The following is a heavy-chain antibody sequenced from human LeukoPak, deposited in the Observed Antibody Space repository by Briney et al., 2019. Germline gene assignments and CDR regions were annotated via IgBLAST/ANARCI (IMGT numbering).Heavy chain of an antibody. D-gene: IGHD3-22*01. V-gene: IGHV4-59*01. J-gene: IGHJ3*02. Sequence: SETLSLTCAVYGGSFSGYYWSWIRQPPGKGLEWIGYIYYSGSTNYNPSLKSRVTISVDTSKNQFSLKLSSVTAADTAVYYCARDQYYYDSSGLHDAFDIWGQGTMVTVSS. CDR3: ARDQYYYDSSGLHDAFDI. CDR1: GGSFSGYY. CDR2: IYYSGST.